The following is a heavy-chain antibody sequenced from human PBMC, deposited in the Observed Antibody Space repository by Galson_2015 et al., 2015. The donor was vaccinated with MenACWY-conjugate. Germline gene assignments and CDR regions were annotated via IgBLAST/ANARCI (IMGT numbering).Heavy chain of an antibody. J-gene: IGHJ4*02. V-gene: IGHV4-39*07. CDR2: IYYSGST. Sequence: ETLSLTCTVSGGSISSSSYYWGWIRQPPGKGLEWIGSIYYSGSTYYNPSLKSRVTISVDTSKNQFSLKLSSVTAADTAVYYCARAEVYYYDSSGYAGPWGVYFDYWGQGTLVTVSS. D-gene: IGHD3-22*01. CDR1: GGSISSSSYY. CDR3: ARAEVYYYDSSGYAGPWGVYFDY.